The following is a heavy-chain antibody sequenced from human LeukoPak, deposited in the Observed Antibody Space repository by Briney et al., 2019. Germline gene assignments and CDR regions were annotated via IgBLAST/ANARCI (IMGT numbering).Heavy chain of an antibody. D-gene: IGHD2-15*01. CDR2: IYYSGST. J-gene: IGHJ4*02. V-gene: IGHV4-39*01. CDR1: GGSISSSSYY. Sequence: SETLSLTCTVSGGSISSSSYYWGWIRQPPGKGLEWIGSIYYSGSTYYNPSLKSRVTISVDTSKNQFSLKLSSVTAADTAVYYCARRYCSGGSCLDYWGQGTLVTVSS. CDR3: ARRYCSGGSCLDY.